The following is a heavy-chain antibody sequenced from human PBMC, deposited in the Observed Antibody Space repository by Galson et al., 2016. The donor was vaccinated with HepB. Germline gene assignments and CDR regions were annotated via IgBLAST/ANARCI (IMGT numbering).Heavy chain of an antibody. D-gene: IGHD2-2*01. CDR3: AFTLNTYQSAFHI. CDR1: GSGYMAYW. Sequence: QSGAEVKKFGESLTISCQGSGSGYMAYWIGWVRQMPGKGLEWMGMIFPEDSDTRYSPSFQGQVTISADKSIRTVYLHWSSLKASDTAMYYCAFTLNTYQSAFHIWGPGTMVTVSS. J-gene: IGHJ3*02. V-gene: IGHV5-51*01. CDR2: IFPEDSDT.